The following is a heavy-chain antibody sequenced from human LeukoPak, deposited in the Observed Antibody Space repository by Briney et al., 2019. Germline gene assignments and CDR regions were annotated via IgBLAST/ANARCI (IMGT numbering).Heavy chain of an antibody. CDR2: ISYRGRT. V-gene: IGHV4-59*08. CDR1: GGSISSDH. Sequence: KPSETLSLTCTVSGGSISSDHWSWIRQPPGKGLEWIGCISYRGRTKYNPFLKSRVTISVDTSKNHFSLKLSSVTAADTAVYYCARVRGLGVITPYLDYWGQGTLVTVSS. J-gene: IGHJ4*02. D-gene: IGHD3-16*02. CDR3: ARVRGLGVITPYLDY.